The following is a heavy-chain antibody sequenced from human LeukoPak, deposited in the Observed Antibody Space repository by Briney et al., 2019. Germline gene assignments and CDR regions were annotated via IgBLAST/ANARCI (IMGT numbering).Heavy chain of an antibody. D-gene: IGHD3-9*01. Sequence: GGSLRLSCAASGFTFSSYSLNWVRQAPGKGLEWVSAISGSGGSTYYADSVKGRFTISRDNSKNTLYLQMNSLRAEDTAVYYCAKGLLTGEGYWGQGTLVTVSS. CDR3: AKGLLTGEGY. CDR1: GFTFSSYS. V-gene: IGHV3-23*01. CDR2: ISGSGGST. J-gene: IGHJ4*02.